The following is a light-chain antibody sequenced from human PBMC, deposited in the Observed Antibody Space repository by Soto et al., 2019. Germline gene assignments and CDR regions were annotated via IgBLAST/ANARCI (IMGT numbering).Light chain of an antibody. CDR1: STDVGGYNY. CDR2: EVS. Sequence: QSVRAQPSSVSGSPGQSITISCTGTSTDVGGYNYVSWCQHHPGKGPKLIIYEVSNRPSGVSDRFSGSKSGNKPSLIISNLEAEDESDYYCGSYTSTDTPFVFGTGTKVTVL. CDR3: GSYTSTDTPFV. V-gene: IGLV2-14*01. J-gene: IGLJ1*01.